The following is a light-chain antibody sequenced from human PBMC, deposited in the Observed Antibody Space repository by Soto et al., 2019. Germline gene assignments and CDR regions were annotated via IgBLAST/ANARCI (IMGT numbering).Light chain of an antibody. CDR3: SSYTISSTLGV. Sequence: QSALTQPASGSGSPGQSITISCTGTSSDVGGYNYVSWYQQHPGKAPKLMIYDVSNRPSGVSNRFSGSKSGNTASLTISGLQAEDEADYYCSSYTISSTLGVFGGGTKLTV. CDR1: SSDVGGYNY. CDR2: DVS. V-gene: IGLV2-14*01. J-gene: IGLJ2*01.